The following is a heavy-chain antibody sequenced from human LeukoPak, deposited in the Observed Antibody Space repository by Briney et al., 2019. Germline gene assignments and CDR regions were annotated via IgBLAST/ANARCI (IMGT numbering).Heavy chain of an antibody. J-gene: IGHJ4*02. CDR3: ASFIAAAGTGMYFDY. CDR1: GYSFTSYW. Sequence: PGESLKISCKGSGYSFTSYWIGRVRQMPGKGLEWMGIIYPGDSDTRYSPSFQGQVTISADKSISTAYLQWSSLKASDTAMYYCASFIAAAGTGMYFDYWGQGTLVTVSS. D-gene: IGHD6-13*01. V-gene: IGHV5-51*01. CDR2: IYPGDSDT.